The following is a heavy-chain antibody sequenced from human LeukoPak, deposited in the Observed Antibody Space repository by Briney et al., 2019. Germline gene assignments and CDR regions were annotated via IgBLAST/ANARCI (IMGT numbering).Heavy chain of an antibody. D-gene: IGHD2-2*02. V-gene: IGHV3-23*01. J-gene: IGHJ3*02. CDR1: GFTFSSYA. CDR3: AKGKFNIVVVPAAILAFDI. CDR2: INGSGGST. Sequence: GGSLRLSCAASGFTFSSYAMSWVRQAPGKGLEWISVINGSGGSTYYADSVKGRFTISRDNSKNTLYLQMNSLRAEDTAVYYCAKGKFNIVVVPAAILAFDIWGQGTMVTVSS.